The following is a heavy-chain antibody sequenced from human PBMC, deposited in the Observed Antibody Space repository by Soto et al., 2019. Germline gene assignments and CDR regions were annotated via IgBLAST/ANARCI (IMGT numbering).Heavy chain of an antibody. CDR3: ARGRVVYDSSGYLAY. CDR1: GYTFTIYY. CDR2: INPSGGST. Sequence: ASVKVSCKASGYTFTIYYMHWVRQAPGQGLEWMGIINPSGGSTSYAQKFQGRVTMTRDTSTSTVYMELSSLRSEDTAVYYCARGRVVYDSSGYLAYWGQGTLVTVSS. D-gene: IGHD3-22*01. J-gene: IGHJ4*02. V-gene: IGHV1-46*01.